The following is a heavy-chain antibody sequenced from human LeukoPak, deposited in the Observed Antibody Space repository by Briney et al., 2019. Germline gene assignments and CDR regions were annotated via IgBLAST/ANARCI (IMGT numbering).Heavy chain of an antibody. Sequence: TTSETLSLTCAVYGGSFSGYYWSWIRQPPGKGLEWIGEINHSGSTNYNPSLKSRVTISVDTSKNQFSLKLSSVTAADTAVYYCARGPWHQLQSSVYWYFDLWGRGTLVTVSS. V-gene: IGHV4-34*01. J-gene: IGHJ2*01. CDR2: INHSGST. CDR3: ARGPWHQLQSSVYWYFDL. CDR1: GGSFSGYY. D-gene: IGHD2-2*01.